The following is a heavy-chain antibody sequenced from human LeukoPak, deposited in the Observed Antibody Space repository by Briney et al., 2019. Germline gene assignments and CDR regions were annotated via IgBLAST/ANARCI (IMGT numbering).Heavy chain of an antibody. D-gene: IGHD6-19*01. J-gene: IGHJ4*02. CDR1: GGSISSYS. Sequence: PSETLSLTRTVSGGSISSYSWNWIRQPPGKGLEWIGYIYYSGSTNYNPSLKSRVIISVDTSKNQFSLKLSSVTAADTAVYYCARGPNSSDWYNLDYWGQGTLVTVSS. CDR3: ARGPNSSDWYNLDY. CDR2: IYYSGST. V-gene: IGHV4-59*01.